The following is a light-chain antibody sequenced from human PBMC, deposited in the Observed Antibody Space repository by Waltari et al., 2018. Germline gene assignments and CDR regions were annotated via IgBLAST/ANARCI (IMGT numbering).Light chain of an antibody. J-gene: IGKJ1*01. Sequence: DIQMTQSPSSLPASIGERVTITCRASQNIISWVAWYQQKPGEAPKPLMYKASILETGVPSRFRGSGFGTQFSLTIDSLQPDDFGVYYCQHYDGSSWTFGPGTRVEVK. CDR2: KAS. V-gene: IGKV1-5*03. CDR3: QHYDGSSWT. CDR1: QNIISW.